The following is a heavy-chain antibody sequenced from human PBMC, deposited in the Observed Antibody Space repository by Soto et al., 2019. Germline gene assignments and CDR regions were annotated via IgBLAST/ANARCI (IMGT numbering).Heavy chain of an antibody. CDR2: ISSSSSYI. CDR3: ARAIAVADTIDAFDI. D-gene: IGHD6-19*01. V-gene: IGHV3-21*01. Sequence: GGSLRLSCAASGFTFSSYSMNWVRQAPGKGLEWVSSISSSSSYIYYADSVKGRFTISRDNAKNSLYLQMNSLRAEDTAVYYCARAIAVADTIDAFDIWGQGTMVTVSS. CDR1: GFTFSSYS. J-gene: IGHJ3*02.